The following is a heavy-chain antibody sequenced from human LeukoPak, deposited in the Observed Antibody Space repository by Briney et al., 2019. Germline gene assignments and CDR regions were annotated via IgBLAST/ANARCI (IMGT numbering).Heavy chain of an antibody. CDR3: AKILVVAAAAWFDP. CDR1: GGSISSYY. D-gene: IGHD6-13*01. Sequence: PSETLSLTCTVSGGSISSYYWSWIRQPPGKGLEWIGYIYYSGSTNYNPSLKSRVTISVDTSKNQFPLKLSSVTAADTAVYYCAKILVVAAAAWFDPWGQGTLVTVSS. J-gene: IGHJ5*02. V-gene: IGHV4-59*01. CDR2: IYYSGST.